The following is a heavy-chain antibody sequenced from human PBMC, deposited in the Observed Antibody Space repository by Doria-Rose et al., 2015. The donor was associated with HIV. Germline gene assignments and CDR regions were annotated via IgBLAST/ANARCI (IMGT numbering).Heavy chain of an antibody. CDR3: ARARNYGFPHFFDF. CDR1: GDSISSGDSF. J-gene: IGHJ4*02. D-gene: IGHD3-10*01. V-gene: IGHV4-30-4*01. CDR2: ISSSGTT. Sequence: QVQLQESGPGLVRPSQTLSLTCTVSGDSISSGDSFWSWIRQPPGKGPEWIGYISSSGTTYYYPSLRGRLTISRDASKNQFSLNVNSVTAADTAVYYCARARNYGFPHFFDFWGQGTLVTVSS.